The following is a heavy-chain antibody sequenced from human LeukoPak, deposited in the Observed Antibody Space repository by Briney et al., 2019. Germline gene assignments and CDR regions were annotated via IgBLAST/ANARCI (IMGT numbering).Heavy chain of an antibody. V-gene: IGHV3-33*01. CDR1: GFTFSSYG. CDR3: ARQVDYGDYMDY. J-gene: IGHJ4*02. CDR2: IWYDGGNK. D-gene: IGHD4-17*01. Sequence: PGGSLRLSCAASGFTFSSYGMHWVRQAPGKGLEWVAVIWYDGGNKYYADSVKGRFTISRDNSKNTLYLQMNSLRAEDTAVYYCARQVDYGDYMDYWGQGTLVTVSS.